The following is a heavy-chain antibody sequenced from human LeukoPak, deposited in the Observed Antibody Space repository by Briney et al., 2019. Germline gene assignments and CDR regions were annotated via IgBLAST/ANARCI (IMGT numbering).Heavy chain of an antibody. CDR3: AKDITAMVRGVMVY. D-gene: IGHD3-10*01. Sequence: GGSLRLSCAASGFTFSNSWMTWVRQAPGKGLEWVSAISGSGGSTYYADSVKGRLTISRDNSKNTLYLQMNSLRAEDTAVYYCAKDITAMVRGVMVYWGQGTLVTVSS. V-gene: IGHV3-23*01. J-gene: IGHJ4*02. CDR1: GFTFSNSW. CDR2: ISGSGGST.